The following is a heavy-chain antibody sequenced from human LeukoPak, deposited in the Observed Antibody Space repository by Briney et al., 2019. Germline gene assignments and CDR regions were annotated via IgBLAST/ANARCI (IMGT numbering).Heavy chain of an antibody. Sequence: GGSLRLSCAASGFTFSSNWMSCVRQAPGKGLEWVASIKQDGSDKYYVDSVKGRFAISKDNAKNSLYLQMNSMRIEDTAVYYCARDPGTGFDPWGQGTLVTVSS. J-gene: IGHJ5*02. V-gene: IGHV3-7*01. CDR2: IKQDGSDK. CDR3: ARDPGTGFDP. CDR1: GFTFSSNW.